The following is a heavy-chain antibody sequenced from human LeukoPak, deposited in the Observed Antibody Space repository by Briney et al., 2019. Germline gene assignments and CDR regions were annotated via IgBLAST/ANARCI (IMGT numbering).Heavy chain of an antibody. Sequence: SSETLSLTCTVSGGSISSYYWSWIRQPAGKGLEWIGRIYTSGSTNYNPSLKSRVTMSVDTSKNQFSLKLSSVTAADTAVYYCAKTSNYYDSSGYYFWGQGTLVTVSS. CDR3: AKTSNYYDSSGYYF. CDR1: GGSISSYY. J-gene: IGHJ4*02. V-gene: IGHV4-4*07. D-gene: IGHD3-22*01. CDR2: IYTSGST.